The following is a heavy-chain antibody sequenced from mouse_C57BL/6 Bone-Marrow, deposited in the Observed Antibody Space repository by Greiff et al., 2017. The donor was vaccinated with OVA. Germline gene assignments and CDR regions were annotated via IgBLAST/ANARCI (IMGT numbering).Heavy chain of an antibody. CDR2: FDPENGDT. V-gene: IGHV14-4*01. Sequence: EVQLQQSGAELVRPGASVKLSCTASGFNIQDDYMHWVKQRPDQGLEWIGWFDPENGDTASASRFKGKATITADTSYSTAYLQLSSLTSEDTAVYYCASYGNFDYWGQGTTLTVSS. J-gene: IGHJ2*01. CDR1: GFNIQDDY. D-gene: IGHD2-1*01. CDR3: ASYGNFDY.